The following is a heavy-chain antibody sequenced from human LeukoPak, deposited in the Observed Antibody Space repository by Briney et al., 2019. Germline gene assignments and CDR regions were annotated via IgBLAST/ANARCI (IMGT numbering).Heavy chain of an antibody. CDR3: ARAKVVVAHDAFDI. J-gene: IGHJ3*02. CDR1: GFTFSSYS. V-gene: IGHV3-48*04. Sequence: GGSLRLSCAASGFTFSSYSMNWVRQAPGKGLEWVSYISSSSSTIYYADSVKGRFTISRDNAKNSLYLQMNSLRAEDTAVYYCARAKVVVAHDAFDIWGQGTMVTVSS. CDR2: ISSSSSTI. D-gene: IGHD3-22*01.